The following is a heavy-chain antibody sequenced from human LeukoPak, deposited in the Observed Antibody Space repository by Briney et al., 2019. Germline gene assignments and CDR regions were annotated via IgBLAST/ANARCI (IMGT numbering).Heavy chain of an antibody. V-gene: IGHV1-69*13. CDR3: AGEYGDSSPAWYFDL. D-gene: IGHD4-17*01. CDR1: GGTFISYA. CDR2: IIPIFGTA. Sequence: GASVKVSCKASGGTFISYAISWVRQAPGQGLEWMGGIIPIFGTANYAQKFQGRVTITADEFTSTAYMELSSLRSEDTAVYYCAGEYGDSSPAWYFDLWGRGTLVTVSS. J-gene: IGHJ2*01.